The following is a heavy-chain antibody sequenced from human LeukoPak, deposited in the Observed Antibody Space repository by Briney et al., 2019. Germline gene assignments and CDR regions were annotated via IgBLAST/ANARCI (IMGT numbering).Heavy chain of an antibody. D-gene: IGHD2-15*01. CDR1: GFTFNSYS. CDR3: AADIVVVAAAPYLDY. V-gene: IGHV3-23*01. J-gene: IGHJ4*02. Sequence: GGSLRLSCAASGFTFNSYSMSWVRQAAGKGLEWVSAISGSGGSTYYADSVKGRFTISRDNSKNTLYLQMNSLRAEDTAVYYCAADIVVVAAAPYLDYWGQGTLVTVSS. CDR2: ISGSGGST.